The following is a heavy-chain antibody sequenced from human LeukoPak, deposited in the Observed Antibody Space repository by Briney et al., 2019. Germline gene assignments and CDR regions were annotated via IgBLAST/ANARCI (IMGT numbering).Heavy chain of an antibody. J-gene: IGHJ5*02. D-gene: IGHD6-13*01. CDR3: ARDCPKYSSSWYEEGYNWFDP. CDR2: ISSSGSTI. V-gene: IGHV3-11*01. Sequence: PGGSLRLSCAASGFTFSDYYMSWIRQAPGKGLEWVSYISSSGSTIYYADSVKGRFTISRDNAKNSLYLQMNSLRAEDTAVYYCARDCPKYSSSWYEEGYNWFDPWGQGTLVTVSS. CDR1: GFTFSDYY.